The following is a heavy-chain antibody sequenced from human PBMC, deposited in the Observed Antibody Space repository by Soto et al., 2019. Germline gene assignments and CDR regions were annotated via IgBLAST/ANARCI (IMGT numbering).Heavy chain of an antibody. CDR3: AGRDYDFWSGYPNPYYYYYGMDV. V-gene: IGHV4-59*01. D-gene: IGHD3-3*01. CDR1: VGSSSSYY. J-gene: IGHJ6*02. Sequence: PSETLSLTCTVSVGSSSSYYWSWIRQPPGKGLEWIGYIYYSGSTNYNPSLKSRVTISVDTSKNQFSLKLSSVTAADTAVYYCAGRDYDFWSGYPNPYYYYYGMDVWGQGTTVTVSS. CDR2: IYYSGST.